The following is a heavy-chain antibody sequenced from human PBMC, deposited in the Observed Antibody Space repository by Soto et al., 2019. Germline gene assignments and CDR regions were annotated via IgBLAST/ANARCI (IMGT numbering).Heavy chain of an antibody. J-gene: IGHJ5*02. CDR2: ISAYNGNT. V-gene: IGHV1-18*01. Sequence: GASVKVSCKASGYTFTSYGISWVRQALGQGLEWMGWISAYNGNTNYAQKLQGRDTMTTDTSTSTAYMELRSLRSDDTAVYYCARCGYQLLSNWFDPWGQGTLVTVSS. CDR1: GYTFTSYG. D-gene: IGHD2-2*01. CDR3: ARCGYQLLSNWFDP.